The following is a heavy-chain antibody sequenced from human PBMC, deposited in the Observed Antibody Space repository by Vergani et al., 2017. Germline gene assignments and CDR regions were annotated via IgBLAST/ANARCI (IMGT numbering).Heavy chain of an antibody. CDR3: ACNALEWLFSPHDAFDI. J-gene: IGHJ3*02. CDR1: GFTFSSYG. CDR2: IWYDGSNK. V-gene: IGHV3-33*01. Sequence: QVQLVESGGGVVQPGRSLRLSCAASGFTFSSYGMHWVRQAPGKGLEWVAVIWYDGSNKYYADSVKGRFTISRDNSKNTLYLQMNSLRAEDTAVYYCACNALEWLFSPHDAFDIWGQGTMVTVSS. D-gene: IGHD3-3*01.